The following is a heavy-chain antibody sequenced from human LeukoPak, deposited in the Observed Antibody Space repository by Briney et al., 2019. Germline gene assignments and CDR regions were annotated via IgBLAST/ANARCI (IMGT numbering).Heavy chain of an antibody. CDR2: INRSGGRT. CDR1: RFPFSIYE. V-gene: IGHV3-23*01. CDR3: AKDYHSSGTYHDY. D-gene: IGHD3-10*01. Sequence: PGGSLRLSCVVSRFPFSIYEMNWVRQAPGKGLEWVSGINRSGGRTYNADSVKGRFTISSDDSKNMLYLQMNNLRAEDTAVYYCAKDYHSSGTYHDYWGQGTLVTVSS. J-gene: IGHJ4*02.